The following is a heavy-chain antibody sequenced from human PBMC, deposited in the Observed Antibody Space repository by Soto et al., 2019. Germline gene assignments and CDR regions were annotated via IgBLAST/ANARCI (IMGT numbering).Heavy chain of an antibody. J-gene: IGHJ4*02. Sequence: ASVKVSCKTSGYTFSAYYMHWVRQAPGQGLEWMGWINPKSGGTLYAQKFQGRVTMTRDTSISTAYMELSRLRSDDTAVYYCARGGPFAYDTSGYSVYWGPGTMVTVYS. D-gene: IGHD3-22*01. CDR3: ARGGPFAYDTSGYSVY. CDR1: GYTFSAYY. V-gene: IGHV1-2*02. CDR2: INPKSGGT.